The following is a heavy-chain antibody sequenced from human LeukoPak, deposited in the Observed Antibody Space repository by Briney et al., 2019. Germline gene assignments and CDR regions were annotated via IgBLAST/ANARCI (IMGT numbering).Heavy chain of an antibody. CDR1: GYTFTGYY. D-gene: IGHD1-26*01. V-gene: IGHV1-2*02. Sequence: ASVKVSCKASGYTFTGYYMHWVRQAPGQGLEWMGWINPNSGGTNYAQKFQGGVTMTRDTSISTAYMELSRLRSDDTAVYYCARVGPTKWELLLKDYWGQGTLVTVSS. CDR2: INPNSGGT. J-gene: IGHJ4*02. CDR3: ARVGPTKWELLLKDY.